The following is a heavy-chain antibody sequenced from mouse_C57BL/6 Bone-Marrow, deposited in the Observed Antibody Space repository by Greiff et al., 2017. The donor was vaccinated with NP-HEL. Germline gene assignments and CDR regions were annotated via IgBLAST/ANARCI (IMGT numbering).Heavy chain of an antibody. D-gene: IGHD2-4*01. Sequence: QVQLQQPGAELVRPGSSVKLSCKASGYTFTSYWMHWVKQRPIQGLEWIGNIDPSDSETHYNQKFKDKATLTVDKSSSTAYMQLSSLTSEDSAVYYCARRGRLRFYAMDYWGQGTSVTVSS. CDR2: IDPSDSET. CDR1: GYTFTSYW. CDR3: ARRGRLRFYAMDY. J-gene: IGHJ4*01. V-gene: IGHV1-52*01.